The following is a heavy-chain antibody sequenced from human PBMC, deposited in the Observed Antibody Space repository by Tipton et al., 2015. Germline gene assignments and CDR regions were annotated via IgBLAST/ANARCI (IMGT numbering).Heavy chain of an antibody. Sequence: TLSLTCSVSGDSISSSNWWSWVRQPPGKGLEWIGEIHHGGSTNYNPSLKSRVTMSVDTSKNQFSLQLCSVTAADMAVYYCARGGHNRFDPWGPGTLVTVSP. D-gene: IGHD2-15*01. J-gene: IGHJ5*02. V-gene: IGHV4-4*02. CDR3: ARGGHNRFDP. CDR2: IHHGGST. CDR1: GDSISSSNW.